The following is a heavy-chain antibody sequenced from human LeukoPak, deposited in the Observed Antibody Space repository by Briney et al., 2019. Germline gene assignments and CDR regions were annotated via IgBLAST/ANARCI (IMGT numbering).Heavy chain of an antibody. CDR1: GYSISSGYY. V-gene: IGHV4-38-2*01. CDR2: IYHSGST. J-gene: IGHJ5*02. CDR3: ARGVQRNWFDP. D-gene: IGHD2-2*01. Sequence: PSETLSLTCAVSGYSISSGYYWGCLRQPPGKGLEGIGNIYHSGSTYYNPSLKSRVTISLDTSKNQFSLKLSSVTAADTAMSYCARGVQRNWFDPCGQATLVTVSS.